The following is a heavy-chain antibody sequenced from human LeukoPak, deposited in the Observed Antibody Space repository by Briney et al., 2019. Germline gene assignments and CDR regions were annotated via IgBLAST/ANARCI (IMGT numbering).Heavy chain of an antibody. CDR1: GYTFTSYY. CDR3: ARERGNYDILTGYYRSNWFDP. V-gene: IGHV1-46*01. J-gene: IGHJ5*02. D-gene: IGHD3-9*01. Sequence: ASVKVSCKASGYTFTSYYMHWVRQAPGQGLEWMGIINPSGGSTSYAQKFQGRVTMTRDTSTSTVYMELSSLRSEDTAVYYCARERGNYDILTGYYRSNWFDPWGQGTLVTVSS. CDR2: INPSGGST.